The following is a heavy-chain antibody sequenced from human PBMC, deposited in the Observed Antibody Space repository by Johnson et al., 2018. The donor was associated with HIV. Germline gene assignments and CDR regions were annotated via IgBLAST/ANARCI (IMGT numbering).Heavy chain of an antibody. J-gene: IGHJ3*02. V-gene: IGHV3-11*01. Sequence: QVQLVESGGGLIQPGGSLRLSCAASGFTVSSNYMSWVRQAPGKGLEWVSYISSSGSTIYYADSVKGRFTISRDNAKNSLYLQMSSLKTDDTAVYYCTTAMVIDAFDIWGQGTMVTVSS. CDR1: GFTVSSNY. D-gene: IGHD3-22*01. CDR2: ISSSGSTI. CDR3: TTAMVIDAFDI.